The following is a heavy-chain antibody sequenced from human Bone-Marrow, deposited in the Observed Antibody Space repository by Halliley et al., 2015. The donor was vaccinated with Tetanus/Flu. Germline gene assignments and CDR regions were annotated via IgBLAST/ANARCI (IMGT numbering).Heavy chain of an antibody. D-gene: IGHD2-8*01. Sequence: NRDGSSTSSADSVKGRFTISRDNAKNTLYLQMNSLRAEDTAVYYCASGLGYCTNGVCYAPMDVWGQGTTVTVSS. V-gene: IGHV3-74*01. CDR2: NRDGSST. J-gene: IGHJ6*02. CDR3: ASGLGYCTNGVCYAPMDV.